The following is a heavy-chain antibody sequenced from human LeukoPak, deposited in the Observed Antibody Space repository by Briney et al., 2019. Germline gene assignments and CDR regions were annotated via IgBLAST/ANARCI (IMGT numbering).Heavy chain of an antibody. CDR3: AKDRGDNWFDP. D-gene: IGHD3-10*01. J-gene: IGHJ5*02. CDR2: ISYDGSNK. V-gene: IGHV3-30*18. CDR1: GFTFSSYG. Sequence: GGSLRLSCEASGFTFSSYGMHWVRQAPGKGLEWVAVISYDGSNKYYADSVKGRFTISRDNSKNTLYLQMNSLRAEDTAVYYCAKDRGDNWFDPWGQGTLVTVSS.